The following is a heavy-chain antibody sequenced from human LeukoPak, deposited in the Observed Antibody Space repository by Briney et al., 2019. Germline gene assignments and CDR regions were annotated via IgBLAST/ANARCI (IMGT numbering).Heavy chain of an antibody. CDR3: TRYNNDHFDY. J-gene: IGHJ4*02. CDR1: GFTFGGYG. CDR2: IAYDGNRA. D-gene: IGHD1-14*01. V-gene: IGHV3-33*01. Sequence: HPGRSLRLSCAGSGFTFGGYGMHWFRQTPGKGLEWVAVIAYDGNRAFYADSVKGRFTISRDNSKNTMSVQMDDLRAEDTAVYYCTRYNNDHFDYWGQGTLVTVSS.